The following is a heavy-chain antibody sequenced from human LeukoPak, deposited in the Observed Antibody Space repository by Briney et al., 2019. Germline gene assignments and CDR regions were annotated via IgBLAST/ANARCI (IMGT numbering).Heavy chain of an antibody. D-gene: IGHD1/OR15-1a*01. CDR2: INPNSGGT. CDR1: GYAFSGYF. Sequence: AASVKVSCKASGYAFSGYFTHWVRQAPGQGLEYTGWINPNSGGTYYAPKFQGRITMTRDKSLSTAYMDLSTLTSDCAREPPSTMGTTNAFDLWGRGTMVIVSS. CDR3: TMGTTNAFDL. V-gene: IGHV1-2*02. J-gene: IGHJ3*01.